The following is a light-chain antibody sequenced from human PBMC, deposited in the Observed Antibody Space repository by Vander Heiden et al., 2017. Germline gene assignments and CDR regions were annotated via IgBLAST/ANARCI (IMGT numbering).Light chain of an antibody. Sequence: EIVMTQSPATLSVSPGERATLPCRASQSVSSNLAWYQQKPGQAPRLLIYGASTRATGIPARFGGSGSGTEFTLTISSLQSEDFAVYYCQQDNNWPPTFGQGTKVEIK. CDR1: QSVSSN. V-gene: IGKV3-15*01. J-gene: IGKJ1*01. CDR2: GAS. CDR3: QQDNNWPPT.